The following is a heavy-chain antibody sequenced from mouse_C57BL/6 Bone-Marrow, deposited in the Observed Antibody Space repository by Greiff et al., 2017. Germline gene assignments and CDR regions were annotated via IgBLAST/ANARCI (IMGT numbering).Heavy chain of an antibody. CDR3: ARQKWYYAMDY. Sequence: EVKLQESGGDLVKPGGSLKLSCAASGFTFSSYGMSWVRQTPDKRLEWVATISSGGSYTYYPDSVKGRVTISRDNAKNTLYLQMSSLKSEDTAMYYCARQKWYYAMDYWGQGTSVTVSS. J-gene: IGHJ4*01. CDR2: ISSGGSYT. V-gene: IGHV5-6*01. D-gene: IGHD1-3*01. CDR1: GFTFSSYG.